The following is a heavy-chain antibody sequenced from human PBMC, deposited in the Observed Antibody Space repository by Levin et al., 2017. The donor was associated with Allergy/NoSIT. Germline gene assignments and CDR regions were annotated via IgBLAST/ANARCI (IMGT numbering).Heavy chain of an antibody. D-gene: IGHD4-17*01. J-gene: IGHJ4*02. CDR3: ARGAPLRVTKGFDY. V-gene: IGHV3-33*01. CDR2: IYYDGSKK. CDR1: GFTFSNYG. Sequence: LSLTCAASGFTFSNYGMHWVRQAPGKGPEWVAVIYYDGSKKYYVDSVKGRFTISRDNSKNTLYLQMNSLRVEDTAVYYCARGAPLRVTKGFDYWGQGTLATVSS.